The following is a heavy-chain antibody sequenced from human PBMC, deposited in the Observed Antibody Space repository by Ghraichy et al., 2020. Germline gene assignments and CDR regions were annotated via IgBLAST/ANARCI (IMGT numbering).Heavy chain of an antibody. CDR2: ISGDGST. J-gene: IGHJ4*02. Sequence: GGSLRLSCAASGFTISDKFMTWVRQAPGKGLECVSVISGDGSTHYADSVKDRVTISRDYSRNTVYLQMNSLRADDTAVYYCAHSSSWPGYFDHWGQGTLVTVSS. CDR3: AHSSSWPGYFDH. D-gene: IGHD6-13*01. V-gene: IGHV3-53*01. CDR1: GFTISDKF.